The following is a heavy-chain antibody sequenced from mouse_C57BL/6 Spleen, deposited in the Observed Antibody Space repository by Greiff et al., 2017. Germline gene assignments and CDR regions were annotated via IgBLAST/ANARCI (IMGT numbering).Heavy chain of an antibody. CDR2: INPSSGYT. D-gene: IGHD2-2*01. Sequence: QVQLQQSGAELARPGASVKMSCKASGYTFTSYTMHWVKQRPGQGLEWIGYINPSSGYTKYNQKFKDKATLTADKSSSTAYMQLSSLTSEDSAVYYCAGGYYGYDGGYFDVWGTGTTVTVSS. J-gene: IGHJ1*03. V-gene: IGHV1-4*01. CDR1: GYTFTSYT. CDR3: AGGYYGYDGGYFDV.